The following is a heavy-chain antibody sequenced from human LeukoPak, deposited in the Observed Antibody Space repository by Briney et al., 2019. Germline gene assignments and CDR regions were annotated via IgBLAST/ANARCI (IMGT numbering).Heavy chain of an antibody. CDR3: ARGGQQWLVLAFDI. Sequence: SETLSLTCAVYGGSFSGYYWSWIRQPLGKGLEWIGEINHSGSTNYNPSLKSRVTISVDTSKNQFSLKLSSVTAADTAVYYCARGGQQWLVLAFDIWGQGTMVTVSS. CDR2: INHSGST. D-gene: IGHD6-19*01. V-gene: IGHV4-34*01. CDR1: GGSFSGYY. J-gene: IGHJ3*02.